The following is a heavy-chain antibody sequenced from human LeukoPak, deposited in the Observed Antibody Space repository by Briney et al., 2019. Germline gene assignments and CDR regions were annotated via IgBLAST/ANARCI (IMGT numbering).Heavy chain of an antibody. CDR2: IYNSGST. CDR1: GYSISSGDY. V-gene: IGHV4-38-2*01. D-gene: IGHD3-16*01. J-gene: IGHJ4*02. CDR3: ARNRSEPLGNGGSFDS. Sequence: SETLSVTCAVSGYSISSGDYWGWIRQPPGKGLEWIGSIYNSGSTYYNPSLKSRVTISVDTSKRQFSLTLSSMTAADTAVYYCARNRSEPLGNGGSFDSWGQGTLVTVYS.